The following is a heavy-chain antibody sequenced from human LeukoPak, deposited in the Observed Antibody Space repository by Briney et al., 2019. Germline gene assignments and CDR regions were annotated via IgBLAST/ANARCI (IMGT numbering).Heavy chain of an antibody. CDR2: IYYSGSS. J-gene: IGHJ4*02. CDR1: GGSISSYY. D-gene: IGHD3-10*01. V-gene: IGHV4-59*08. Sequence: SETLSLTCTVSGGSISSYYWSWIRQPPGKGLEWIGYIYYSGSSNYNPSLKSRVTISVDTSKNQFSLKLSSVTAADTAVYYCARHYYGSVSTLDYWGQGTLVTVSS. CDR3: ARHYYGSVSTLDY.